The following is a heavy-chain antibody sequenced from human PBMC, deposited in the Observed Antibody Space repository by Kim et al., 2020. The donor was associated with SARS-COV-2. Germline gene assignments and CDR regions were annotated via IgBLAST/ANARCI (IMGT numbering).Heavy chain of an antibody. D-gene: IGHD3-16*02. CDR3: ARHHYDFVWGSYRYGMDV. CDR2: IYYSGST. V-gene: IGHV4-59*08. Sequence: SISSYYWSWIRQPPGKGLEWIGYIYYSGSTNYNPSLKSRVTISVDTSKNQFSLKLSSVTAADTAFYYCARHHYDFVWGSYRYGMDVWGQGTKVTV. CDR1: SISSYY. J-gene: IGHJ6*02.